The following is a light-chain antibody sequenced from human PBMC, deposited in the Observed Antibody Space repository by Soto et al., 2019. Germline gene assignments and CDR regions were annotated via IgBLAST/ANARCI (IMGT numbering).Light chain of an antibody. Sequence: DIVMTQSPDSLAVSLGERATIHCKSSQSVLYSANNKNYLAWYQQKSGQPPKLLIYWASTREFGVPDRFSGSGSGTDFTLTISSLQAEDVAVYYCQQFYSNSYSFGQGTRLEIK. V-gene: IGKV4-1*01. CDR3: QQFYSNSYS. CDR1: QSVLYSANNKNY. J-gene: IGKJ2*03. CDR2: WAS.